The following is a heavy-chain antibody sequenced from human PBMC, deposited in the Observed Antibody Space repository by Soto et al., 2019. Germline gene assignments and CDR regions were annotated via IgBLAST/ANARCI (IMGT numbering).Heavy chain of an antibody. CDR3: AKDLSSRSGYYYYGMDV. CDR2: ISYDGSNK. CDR1: GFTFSSYG. J-gene: IGHJ6*02. V-gene: IGHV3-30*18. D-gene: IGHD2-2*01. Sequence: GWSLRLSCAASGFTFSSYGMHWVRQAPGRGLEWVAVISYDGSNKYYADSVKGRFTISRDNSKNTLYLQMNSLRAEDTAAYYCAKDLSSRSGYYYYGMDVWGQGTTVTVSS.